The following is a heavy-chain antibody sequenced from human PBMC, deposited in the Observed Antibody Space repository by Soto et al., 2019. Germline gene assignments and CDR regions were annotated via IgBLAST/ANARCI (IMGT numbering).Heavy chain of an antibody. Sequence: ASVKVSCKASGYTFTSYYMHWVRQAPGQGLEWMGIINPSGGSTSYAQKFQGRVTMTRDTSTSTVYMELSSLRSEDTAVYYCAGLTYYYDSIGYLAPLAWGQGTLVTVSS. CDR3: AGLTYYYDSIGYLAPLA. V-gene: IGHV1-46*01. J-gene: IGHJ5*02. CDR1: GYTFTSYY. D-gene: IGHD3-22*01. CDR2: INPSGGST.